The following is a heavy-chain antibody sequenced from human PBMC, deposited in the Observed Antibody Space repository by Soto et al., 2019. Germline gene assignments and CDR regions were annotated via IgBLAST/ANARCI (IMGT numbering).Heavy chain of an antibody. Sequence: GEYLKISCKGSGYSFTSYWIGWVRQMPGKRLEWMGIIYPGDSDTRYSPSFQSQVTISADKSISAAYLQWSSLKASDTAMYYCARGAYYYYYGMDVWGQGTTVTVSS. D-gene: IGHD3-16*01. CDR1: GYSFTSYW. CDR2: IYPGDSDT. J-gene: IGHJ6*02. CDR3: ARGAYYYYYGMDV. V-gene: IGHV5-51*01.